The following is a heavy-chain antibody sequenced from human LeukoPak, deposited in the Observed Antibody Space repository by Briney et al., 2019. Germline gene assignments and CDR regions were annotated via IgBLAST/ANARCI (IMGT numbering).Heavy chain of an antibody. V-gene: IGHV3-23*01. J-gene: IGHJ6*03. Sequence: GGSLRLSCAASGFTFSNYAMSWVRQAPGKGLEWVSSISVSGGGKYYPDSVKGRFTISRDDSKNTAYLQMNSLKTEDTAVYYCTRRGYCSSTSCYTAGRDYYYYMDVWGKGTTVTVSS. CDR3: TRRGYCSSTSCYTAGRDYYYYMDV. CDR1: GFTFSNYA. CDR2: ISVSGGGK. D-gene: IGHD2-2*02.